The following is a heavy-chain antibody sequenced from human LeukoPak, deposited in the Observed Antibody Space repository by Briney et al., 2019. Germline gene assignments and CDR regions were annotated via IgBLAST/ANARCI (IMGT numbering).Heavy chain of an antibody. J-gene: IGHJ6*02. CDR3: ARVPTTYGMDV. CDR1: EFTFSIYS. V-gene: IGHV3-48*01. CDR2: ISSGSTTI. D-gene: IGHD4-11*01. Sequence: GGSLRLSCAASEFTFSIYSMNWVRQAPGKGLEWVSYISSGSTTISYADSVKGRFTVSRDNAKNSLYLQMNSLRAEDTAVYYCARVPTTYGMDVWGQGTTVTVSS.